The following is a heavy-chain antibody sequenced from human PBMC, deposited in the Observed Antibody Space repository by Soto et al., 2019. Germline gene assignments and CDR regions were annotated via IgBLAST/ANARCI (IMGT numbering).Heavy chain of an antibody. Sequence: GGSLRLSCAASGFTFSDHYMSWIRQAPGKGLEWIGYSSNSGSFTRYAASVKGRFSISRDNAKNSLYLQINSLRGDDTAIYYCVRSGDNYNLLDYWGQGTPVTVSS. CDR3: VRSGDNYNLLDY. D-gene: IGHD1-1*01. J-gene: IGHJ4*02. V-gene: IGHV3-11*06. CDR1: GFTFSDHY. CDR2: SSNSGSFT.